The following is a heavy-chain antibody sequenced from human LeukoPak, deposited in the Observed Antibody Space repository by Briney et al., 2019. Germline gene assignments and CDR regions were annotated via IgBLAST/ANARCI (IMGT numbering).Heavy chain of an antibody. V-gene: IGHV3-48*03. CDR3: TREYSDRSAYYYAFDY. CDR2: ISSSGSTI. CDR1: GFTFSSYE. J-gene: IGHJ4*02. D-gene: IGHD3-22*01. Sequence: GGSLRLSCAASGFTFSSYEMNWARQAPGKGLEWVSYISSSGSTIFYADSVKGRFTISRDNAKNSLYLQMNSLRAEDTAVYYCTREYSDRSAYYYAFDYWGRGTLVTVSS.